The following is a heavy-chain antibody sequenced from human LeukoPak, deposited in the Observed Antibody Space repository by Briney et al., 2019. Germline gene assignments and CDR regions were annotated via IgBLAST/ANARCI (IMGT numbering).Heavy chain of an antibody. J-gene: IGHJ6*02. CDR1: GGSISGYY. CDR3: ARFGVDYDMDV. D-gene: IGHD3-16*01. Sequence: SETLSLTCTVSGGSISGYYWTWIRQPPGKGLEWIGLIYYTGRADYNPSLKSRITISVDTSKNQISLRLSSVTAADTAIYYCARFGVDYDMDVWGQGTTVTVSS. V-gene: IGHV4-59*01. CDR2: IYYTGRA.